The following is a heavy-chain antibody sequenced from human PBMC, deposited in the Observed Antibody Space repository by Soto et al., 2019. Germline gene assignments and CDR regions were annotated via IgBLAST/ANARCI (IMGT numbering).Heavy chain of an antibody. D-gene: IGHD6-13*01. V-gene: IGHV4-31*03. CDR3: ARDLAAGNDAFDI. CDR2: IYYSGST. CDR1: GGSISSGGYY. J-gene: IGHJ3*02. Sequence: SETLSLTCTVSGGSISSGGYYWSWIRQHPGKGLEWIGYIYYSGSTYYNPSLKSRVTISVDTSKNQFSLKLSSVTAADTAVYYCARDLAAGNDAFDIWGQGTMVTVSS.